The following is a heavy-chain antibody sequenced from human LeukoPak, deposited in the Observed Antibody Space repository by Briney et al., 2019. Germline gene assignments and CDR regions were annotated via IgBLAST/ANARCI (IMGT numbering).Heavy chain of an antibody. J-gene: IGHJ4*02. CDR2: INHSGST. D-gene: IGHD3-10*01. CDR1: GGSFSGYY. CDR3: ASLYGSGRNFDY. Sequence: PSQTLSLTCAVYGGSFSGYYWSWIRQPPGKGLEWIGEINHSGSTSYNPSLKSRVTISVDTSKNQFSLKLSSVTAADTAVYYCASLYGSGRNFDYWGQGTLVTVSS. V-gene: IGHV4-34*01.